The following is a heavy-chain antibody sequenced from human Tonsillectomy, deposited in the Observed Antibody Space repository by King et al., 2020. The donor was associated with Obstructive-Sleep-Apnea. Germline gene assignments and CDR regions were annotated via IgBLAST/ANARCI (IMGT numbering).Heavy chain of an antibody. D-gene: IGHD3-9*01. CDR1: GFTFSNYG. Sequence: VQLVESGGGVVQPGRSPRLSCAASGFTFSNYGMHWVRQAPGKGLEWVAIISYDGSNKYYADSVKGLFTISRDHSKNTLYLQMNSMRAEDTAVYYCVKATYYDILTGYWGDYYYYGMDVWGQGTTVTVSS. V-gene: IGHV3-30*18. CDR3: VKATYYDILTGYWGDYYYYGMDV. CDR2: ISYDGSNK. J-gene: IGHJ6*02.